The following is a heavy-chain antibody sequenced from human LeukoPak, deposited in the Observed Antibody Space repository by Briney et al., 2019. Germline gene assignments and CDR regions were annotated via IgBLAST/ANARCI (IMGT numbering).Heavy chain of an antibody. CDR1: GFTFSSYV. CDR2: ISHDGII. J-gene: IGHJ4*02. D-gene: IGHD5-18*01. CDR3: ARDGGRGYSYGYKN. Sequence: PGGSLRLSCETAGFTFSSYVMHWVRRTPGKGLVWVSRISHDGIISYADSVKGRFTISRDNAKNTLTLQMNSLRVEDTAVYYCARDGGRGYSYGYKNWGQGTLVTVSS. V-gene: IGHV3-74*01.